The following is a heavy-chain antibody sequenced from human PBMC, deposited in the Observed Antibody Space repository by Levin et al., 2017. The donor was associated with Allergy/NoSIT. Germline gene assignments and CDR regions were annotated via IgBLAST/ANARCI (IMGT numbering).Heavy chain of an antibody. D-gene: IGHD6-13*01. Sequence: PGGSLRLSCAASGFTFSSYSMNWVRQAPGKGLEWVSSISSSSSYIYYADSVKGRFTISRDNAKNSLYLQMNSLRAEDTAVYYCAKLPSIAATATDYWGQGTLVTVSS. CDR3: AKLPSIAATATDY. CDR1: GFTFSSYS. CDR2: ISSSSSYI. J-gene: IGHJ4*02. V-gene: IGHV3-21*01.